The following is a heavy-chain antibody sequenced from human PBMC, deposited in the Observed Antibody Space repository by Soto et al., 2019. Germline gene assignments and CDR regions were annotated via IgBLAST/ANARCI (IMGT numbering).Heavy chain of an antibody. D-gene: IGHD3-3*01. CDR3: ARAYYDFWSGYYRQRNYYYYYYMDV. V-gene: IGHV1-8*01. CDR1: GYTFTSYD. CDR2: MNPNSGNT. J-gene: IGHJ6*03. Sequence: GASVKVSCKASGYTFTSYDINWVRQATGQGLEWMGWMNPNSGNTGYAQKLQGRVTMTRNTSISTAYMELSSLRSEDTAVYYCARAYYDFWSGYYRQRNYYYYYYMDVWGKGTTVTVSS.